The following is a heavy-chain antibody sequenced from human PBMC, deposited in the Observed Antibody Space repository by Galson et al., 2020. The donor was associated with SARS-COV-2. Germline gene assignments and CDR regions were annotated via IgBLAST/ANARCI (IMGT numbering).Heavy chain of an antibody. CDR1: GFTFRHYG. J-gene: IGHJ3*02. CDR3: ARWIYDAYDI. CDR2: ISHDGTNK. D-gene: IGHD5-12*01. Sequence: GGSLRLSCTASGFTFRHYGLHWVRQAPDRGLERVAHISHDGTNKYYADSVRGRFTMSRDNSKNTVFLQMNSLTTEDTAVYFCARWIYDAYDIWGQGTMFTVSS. V-gene: IGHV3-30*03.